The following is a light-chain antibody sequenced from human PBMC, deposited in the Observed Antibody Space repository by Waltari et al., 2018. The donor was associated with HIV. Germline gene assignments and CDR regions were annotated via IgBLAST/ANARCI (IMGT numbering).Light chain of an antibody. Sequence: LLPQQLALSGAPVQRVAISCTGTSTNLGASYDVHRYHQLPGTAPKLLIYVNTNQPSGVPYRFSGSKSGTSASLAITGLQAGDEAAYYCQSYDSSLSAYVFGTGTKVTVL. V-gene: IGLV1-40*01. CDR1: STNLGASYD. J-gene: IGLJ1*01. CDR2: VNT. CDR3: QSYDSSLSAYV.